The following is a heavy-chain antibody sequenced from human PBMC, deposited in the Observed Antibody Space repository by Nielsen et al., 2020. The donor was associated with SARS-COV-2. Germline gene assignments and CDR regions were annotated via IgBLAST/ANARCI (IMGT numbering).Heavy chain of an antibody. Sequence: KVSCKGSGYSFTSYWIGWVRQMPGKGLEWMGIIYPGDSDTRYSPSFQGQVTISADKSISTAYLQWSSLKASDTAMYYCARSDTAMVTLIAFDIWGQGTMVTVSS. V-gene: IGHV5-51*01. CDR3: ARSDTAMVTLIAFDI. CDR1: GYSFTSYW. CDR2: IYPGDSDT. D-gene: IGHD5-18*01. J-gene: IGHJ3*02.